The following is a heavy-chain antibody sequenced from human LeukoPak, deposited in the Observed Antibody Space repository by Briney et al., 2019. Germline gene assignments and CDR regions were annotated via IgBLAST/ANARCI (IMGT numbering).Heavy chain of an antibody. J-gene: IGHJ4*02. CDR3: AHRGNYYTSGSFDY. CDR1: GFSPSTNAVG. CDR2: IYWNDDK. Sequence: ESGPTLLNPTQTLTLTCAFSGFSPSTNAVGVGWIRQPPGKALEWLALIYWNDDKRYSPYLKTSLTITTDTYNTKMVLTIPNMDPVDTATYSCAHRGNYYTSGSFDYWGQGTLVTVSS. D-gene: IGHD3-10*01. V-gene: IGHV2-5*01.